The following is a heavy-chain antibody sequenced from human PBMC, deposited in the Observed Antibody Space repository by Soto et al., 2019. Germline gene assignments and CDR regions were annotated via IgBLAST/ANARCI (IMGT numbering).Heavy chain of an antibody. D-gene: IGHD3-3*01. Sequence: KFQGRVTITRDTSASTAYMELSSLRSEDTAVYYCARGLVYDLHIENWFDPWGQGTLVTVSS. J-gene: IGHJ5*02. V-gene: IGHV1-3*01. CDR3: ARGLVYDLHIENWFDP.